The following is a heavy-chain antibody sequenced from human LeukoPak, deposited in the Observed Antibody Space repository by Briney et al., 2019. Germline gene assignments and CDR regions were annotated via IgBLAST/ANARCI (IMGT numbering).Heavy chain of an antibody. Sequence: GGSLRLSCAASGFTFDSYVMSWVRQAPGKGLERVSGISASGDNTYYADSVKGRFTISRDNSKNTLYLQMNSLRAEDTAVYYCAKFSVSPATPHYFDDWGQGTLVPVSS. V-gene: IGHV3-23*01. D-gene: IGHD2-15*01. CDR1: GFTFDSYV. CDR3: AKFSVSPATPHYFDD. CDR2: ISASGDNT. J-gene: IGHJ4*02.